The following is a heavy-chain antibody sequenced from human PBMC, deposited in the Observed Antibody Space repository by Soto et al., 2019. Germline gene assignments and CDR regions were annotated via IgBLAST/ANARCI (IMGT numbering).Heavy chain of an antibody. CDR2: ISSSGSII. J-gene: IGHJ4*02. V-gene: IGHV3-11*01. CDR1: GFTFSDYY. Sequence: GGSLRLSCAAPGFTFSDYYMSWIRQAPGKGLEWVSYISSSGSIIYYADSVKGRFTISRDNAKNSLYLQMNSLRAEDAAVYYCARDLGYYDSSGYFDYWGQGTLVPVSS. D-gene: IGHD3-22*01. CDR3: ARDLGYYDSSGYFDY.